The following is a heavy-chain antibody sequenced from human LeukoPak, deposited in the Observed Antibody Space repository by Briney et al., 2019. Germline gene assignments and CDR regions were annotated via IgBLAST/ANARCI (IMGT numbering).Heavy chain of an antibody. D-gene: IGHD2-15*01. CDR3: ARGGGGLQH. Sequence: ASVKVSCTASGYSFTAYFMHWVRLAPGQGLEWMGWIDPNSGGTNYAQKFQGGVTMTRDTAISTAYMELSSLMSDDTAIYYCARGGGGLQHWGQGTLVTVSS. J-gene: IGHJ1*01. CDR2: IDPNSGGT. V-gene: IGHV1-2*02. CDR1: GYSFTAYF.